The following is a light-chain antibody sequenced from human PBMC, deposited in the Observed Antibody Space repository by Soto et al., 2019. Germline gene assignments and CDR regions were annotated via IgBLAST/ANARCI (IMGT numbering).Light chain of an antibody. V-gene: IGLV2-23*01. CDR1: SSDVGYYNF. CDR3: CSYAGSSTYV. Sequence: QSVLTQPASVSGSPGQSITISCTGTSSDVGYYNFVSWYQQHSGEAPKLMIYEGSKRPSGVSNRFSGSKSGNTASLTISGLQAEDEADYYCCSYAGSSTYVFGTGTKLTVL. CDR2: EGS. J-gene: IGLJ1*01.